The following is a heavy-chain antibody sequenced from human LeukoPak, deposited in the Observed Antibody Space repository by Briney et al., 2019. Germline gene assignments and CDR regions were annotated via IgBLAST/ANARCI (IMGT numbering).Heavy chain of an antibody. D-gene: IGHD3-10*01. V-gene: IGHV4-59*01. CDR3: ARGCLGDYYGSGSYCFDY. CDR2: IYYSGST. J-gene: IGHJ4*02. CDR1: GGSISSYY. Sequence: SETLSPTCTVSGGSISSYYWSWIRKPPGKGLEWIGYIYYSGSTNYNPSLKSRVTISVDTSKNQSSLKLSSVTAADTAVYYCARGCLGDYYGSGSYCFDYWGQGTLVTVSS.